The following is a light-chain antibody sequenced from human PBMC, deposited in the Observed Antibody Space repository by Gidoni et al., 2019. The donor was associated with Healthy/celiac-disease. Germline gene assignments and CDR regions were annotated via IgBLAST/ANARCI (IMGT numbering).Light chain of an antibody. J-gene: IGLJ2*01. CDR1: SSNIGSNS. CDR2: RNT. CDR3: AAWDDSLSGVV. Sequence: QSVLTQPPSASATPAQRVTISCSGSSSNIGSNSVYWYQQLPGTAPKRPIYRNTPRPSGVPDRFSGAKSGTSDSLAISGLRSEEEADYYCAAWDDSLSGVVFGGGTKLTVL. V-gene: IGLV1-47*01.